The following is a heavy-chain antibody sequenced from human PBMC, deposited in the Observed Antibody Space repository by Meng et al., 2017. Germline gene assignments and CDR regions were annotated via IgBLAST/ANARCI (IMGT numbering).Heavy chain of an antibody. V-gene: IGHV3-33*01. D-gene: IGHD6-13*01. CDR2: IWYDGSNK. CDR3: ARDKSPGYSSSWNYFDY. Sequence: GESLKISCAASGFTFSSYCMHWVRQAPGKGLEWVAVIWYDGSNKYYADSVKGRFTISRDNSKNTLYLQMNSLRAEDTAVYYCARDKSPGYSSSWNYFDYWGQGTLVTVSS. J-gene: IGHJ4*02. CDR1: GFTFSSYC.